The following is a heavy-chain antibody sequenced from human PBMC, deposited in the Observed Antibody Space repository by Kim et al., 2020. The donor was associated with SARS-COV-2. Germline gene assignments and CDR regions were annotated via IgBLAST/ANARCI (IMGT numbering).Heavy chain of an antibody. V-gene: IGHV1-3*01. Sequence: ASVKVSCKASGYTFTSYAMHWVRQAPGQRLEWMGWINAGNGNTKYSQKFQGRVTITRDTSASTAYMELSSLRSEDTAVYYCARDHNPLITNYGMDVWGQGTTVTVS. D-gene: IGHD3-10*01. CDR3: ARDHNPLITNYGMDV. CDR2: INAGNGNT. J-gene: IGHJ6*02. CDR1: GYTFTSYA.